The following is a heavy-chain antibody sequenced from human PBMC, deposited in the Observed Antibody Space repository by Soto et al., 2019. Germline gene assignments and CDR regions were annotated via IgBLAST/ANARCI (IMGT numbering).Heavy chain of an antibody. CDR3: ARGMPYYYYCAMDV. Sequence: EVQLVESGGGLVQPGGSLRLSCAASGFTFSSYWMSWVRQAPGKGLEWVANIKQDGSEKYYEDSVKGRFTISRDNAKNSLYLQMNSLRAEDTAVYYCARGMPYYYYCAMDVWGQGPTVTVSS. V-gene: IGHV3-7*01. D-gene: IGHD2-2*01. CDR1: GFTFSSYW. J-gene: IGHJ6*02. CDR2: IKQDGSEK.